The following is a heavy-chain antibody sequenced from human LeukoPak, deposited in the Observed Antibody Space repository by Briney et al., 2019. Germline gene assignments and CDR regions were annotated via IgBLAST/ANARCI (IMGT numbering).Heavy chain of an antibody. V-gene: IGHV4-39*07. Sequence: PSETLSLTCTVSGGSISSSSYYWGWIRQPPGKGLEWIGEINHSGSTNYNPSLKSRVTISVDTSKNQFSLKLSSVTAADTAVYYCARAEVEAVDGFDYWGQGTLVTVSS. J-gene: IGHJ4*02. CDR1: GGSISSSSYY. CDR3: ARAEVEAVDGFDY. D-gene: IGHD5-12*01. CDR2: INHSGST.